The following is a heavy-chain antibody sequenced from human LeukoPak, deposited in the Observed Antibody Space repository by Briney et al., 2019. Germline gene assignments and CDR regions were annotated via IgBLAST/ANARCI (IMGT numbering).Heavy chain of an antibody. V-gene: IGHV3-7*05. CDR1: GFTFSSYW. J-gene: IGHJ4*02. Sequence: GGSLRLSCAASGFTFSSYWMSWVRQAPGKGLEWVANIKQDGSEKYYVDSVKGRFTISRDNAENSLHLQMNSLRAEDTAVYYCAKDLSAVQSLGVRGFDYWGQGTLVTVSS. D-gene: IGHD3-3*01. CDR2: IKQDGSEK. CDR3: AKDLSAVQSLGVRGFDY.